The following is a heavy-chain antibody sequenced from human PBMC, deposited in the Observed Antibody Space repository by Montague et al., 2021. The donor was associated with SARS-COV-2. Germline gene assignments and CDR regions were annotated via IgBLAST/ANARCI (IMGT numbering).Heavy chain of an antibody. CDR2: IYYSGST. CDR1: GGSISSSSYY. J-gene: IGHJ5*02. Sequence: SETLSLTCTVSGGSISSSSYYWGWIRQPPGKGLEWIGSIYYSGSTYYNPSLKSRVTISVDTSKNQFSLKLSSVTAADTAVYCCARHHPSITIFGVVTIGSWFDPWGQGTLVTVSS. V-gene: IGHV4-39*01. D-gene: IGHD3-3*01. CDR3: ARHHPSITIFGVVTIGSWFDP.